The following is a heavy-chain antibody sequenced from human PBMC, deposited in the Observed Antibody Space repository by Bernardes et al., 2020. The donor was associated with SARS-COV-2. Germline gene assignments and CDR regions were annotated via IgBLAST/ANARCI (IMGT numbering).Heavy chain of an antibody. CDR2: ISSSSTTI. V-gene: IGHV3-48*01. CDR1: GFTFSSHG. Sequence: GGSLRLSCAASGFTFSSHGMNWVRQAPGKRLEWVSFISSSSTTIYYADSVKGRFTISRDNAKNSLFLQMNSLRAEDTAVYYCARDSSVVVAHDLWGQGTTVTVSS. D-gene: IGHD2-15*01. CDR3: ARDSSVVVAHDL. J-gene: IGHJ6*02.